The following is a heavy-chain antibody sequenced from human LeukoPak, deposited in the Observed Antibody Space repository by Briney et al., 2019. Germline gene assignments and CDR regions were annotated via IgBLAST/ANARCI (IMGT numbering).Heavy chain of an antibody. CDR1: GGSFSGYY. Sequence: SETLSLTCAVYGGSFSGYYWSWIRQPPGKGLEWIGEINHSGSTNYNPSLKSRVTISVDTSKNQFSLKLSSVTAADTAVYYCARAPARYRSIAAHSLFDYWGQGTLVTVSS. J-gene: IGHJ4*02. CDR3: ARAPARYRSIAAHSLFDY. V-gene: IGHV4-34*01. CDR2: INHSGST. D-gene: IGHD6-6*01.